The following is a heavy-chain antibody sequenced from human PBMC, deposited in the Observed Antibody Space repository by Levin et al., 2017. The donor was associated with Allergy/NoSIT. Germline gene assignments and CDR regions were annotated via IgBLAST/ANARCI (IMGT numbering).Heavy chain of an antibody. D-gene: IGHD6-13*01. V-gene: IGHV1-69*01. CDR3: ARDPEVGGSSWFDY. CDR1: GGTFSSYA. J-gene: IGHJ4*02. CDR2: IIPIFGTA. Sequence: GGSLRLSCKASGGTFSSYAISWVRQAPGQGLEWMGGIIPIFGTANYAQKFQGRVTITADESTSTAYMELSSLRSEDTAVYYCARDPEVGGSSWFDYWGQGTLVTVSS.